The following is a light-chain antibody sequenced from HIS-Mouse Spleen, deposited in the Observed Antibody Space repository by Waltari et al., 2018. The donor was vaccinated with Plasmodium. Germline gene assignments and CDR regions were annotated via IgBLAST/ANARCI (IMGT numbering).Light chain of an antibody. CDR3: YSTDSSGNHRV. Sequence: SYELTQPPSVSVSPGQTARITCSGDALPKKYAYWYQQKSGQAPVMVIYEDSKRPSRSPERVAGSSSGQIATLTISGAQVEDEADYYCYSTDSSGNHRVFGGGTKLTVL. CDR1: ALPKKY. CDR2: EDS. V-gene: IGLV3-10*01. J-gene: IGLJ3*02.